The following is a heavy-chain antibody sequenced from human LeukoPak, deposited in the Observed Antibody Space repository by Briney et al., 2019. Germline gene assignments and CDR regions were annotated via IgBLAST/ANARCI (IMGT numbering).Heavy chain of an antibody. CDR3: ARDPGDYAPDY. Sequence: PSQTLSLTCAVSGGSISNGGYSWSWIRQPPGKGLEWIGRIYTSGSTNYNPSLKSRVTMSVDTSKNQFSLKLSSVTAADTAVYYCARDPGDYAPDYWGQGTLVTVSS. V-gene: IGHV4-61*02. CDR1: GGSISNGGYS. CDR2: IYTSGST. D-gene: IGHD4-17*01. J-gene: IGHJ4*02.